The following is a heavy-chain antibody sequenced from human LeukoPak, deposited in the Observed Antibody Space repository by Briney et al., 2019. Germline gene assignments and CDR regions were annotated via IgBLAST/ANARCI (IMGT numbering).Heavy chain of an antibody. D-gene: IGHD6-19*01. CDR3: ARGGGSGRWGSAFDM. CDR2: IKQDGSEK. V-gene: IGHV3-7*01. Sequence: GGSLRLSCAASGFTFSSYWMSWVRQAPGKGLEWVANIKQDGSEKYYVDSVKGRFTISRDNAKNSLYLQMISLRDEDTAVYYCARGGGSGRWGSAFDMWGQGTMVTVSS. J-gene: IGHJ3*02. CDR1: GFTFSSYW.